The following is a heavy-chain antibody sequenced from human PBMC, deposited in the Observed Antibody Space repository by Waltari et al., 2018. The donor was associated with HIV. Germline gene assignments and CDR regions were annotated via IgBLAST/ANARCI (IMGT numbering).Heavy chain of an antibody. CDR1: GFTFNNYG. J-gene: IGHJ4*02. V-gene: IGHV3-33*01. CDR3: ARAAYGDYNSFDY. D-gene: IGHD4-17*01. CDR2: IWYDGSNK. Sequence: QVQLVESGGGVVQPGRSLRLSCAASGFTFNNYGMHWVRQAPGKGLEWVAVIWYDGSNKYYADSVKGRFTISRDNSKNTVYLQMNSLRAEDTAVYYCARAAYGDYNSFDYWGQGTLVTVSS.